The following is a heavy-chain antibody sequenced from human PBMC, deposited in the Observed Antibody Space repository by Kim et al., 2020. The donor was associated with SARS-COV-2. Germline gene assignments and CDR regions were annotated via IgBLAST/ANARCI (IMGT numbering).Heavy chain of an antibody. V-gene: IGHV7-4-1*02. CDR3: AAWRPPDSVYCSTSSCQVIYYFDY. D-gene: IGHD2-2*01. Sequence: SVKVSCKASGYTFSSNAMNWVRQAPGQGPEWMGWINTNTGNPTYAQGFAGRYVFSLDTPVSTAYLQINNRKAEDCAVYYCAAWRPPDSVYCSTSSCQVIYYFDYWGQRTLVTVSS. CDR2: INTNTGNP. CDR1: GYTFSSNA. J-gene: IGHJ4*02.